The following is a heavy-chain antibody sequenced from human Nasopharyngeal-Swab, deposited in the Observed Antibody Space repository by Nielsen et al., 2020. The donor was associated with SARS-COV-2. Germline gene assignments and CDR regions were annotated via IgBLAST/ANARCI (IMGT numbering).Heavy chain of an antibody. D-gene: IGHD6-13*01. J-gene: IGHJ6*02. CDR1: GGSTSSSSFY. Sequence: SQTLSLTCTVSGGSTSSSSFYWGWIRQPPGKGLEWLGSIYYSGSTYYNPSLKSRVTMSVDTSKNQFSLKLSSVTAADTAVYYCVGRSWYGDYYYYYGMDVWGQGTTVTVSS. V-gene: IGHV4-39*07. CDR2: IYYSGST. CDR3: VGRSWYGDYYYYYGMDV.